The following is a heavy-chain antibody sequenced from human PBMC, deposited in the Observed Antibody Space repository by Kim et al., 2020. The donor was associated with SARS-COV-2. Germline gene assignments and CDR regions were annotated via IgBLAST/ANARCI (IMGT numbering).Heavy chain of an antibody. D-gene: IGHD3-10*01. CDR1: GYTFTGYY. CDR3: ARTNREVLWFGDAFDI. Sequence: ASVKVSCKASGYTFTGYYMHWVRQAPGQGLEWMGWINPNSGGTNYAQKFQGRVTMTRDTSISTAYMELSRLRSDDTAVYYCARTNREVLWFGDAFDIWGQGTMVTVSS. J-gene: IGHJ3*02. V-gene: IGHV1-2*02. CDR2: INPNSGGT.